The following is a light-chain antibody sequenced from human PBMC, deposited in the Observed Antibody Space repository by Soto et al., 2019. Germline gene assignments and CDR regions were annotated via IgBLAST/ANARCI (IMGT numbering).Light chain of an antibody. V-gene: IGKV3D-15*01. Sequence: ETVMTQSPATLSVSPGERATLSCRASQSVSPKLPWYPQKPGQAPRLLIYGASTRATGIPARLSGSGSGTDFTLTVSSLQSQDFAVYYCQEYDDWPPVTFGQGTRVEIK. J-gene: IGKJ5*01. CDR3: QEYDDWPPVT. CDR1: QSVSPK. CDR2: GAS.